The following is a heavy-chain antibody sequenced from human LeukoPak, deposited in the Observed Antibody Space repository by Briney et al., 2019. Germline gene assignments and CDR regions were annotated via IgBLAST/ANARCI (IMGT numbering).Heavy chain of an antibody. CDR3: VRLRRNSDTSGFYYYYDY. CDR2: ISVRSNYI. Sequence: GGSLRLSCAASGYTFSSYSINWVRQAPGKGLEWVSSISVRSNYIYYADSVRGRFSISRDDARDSLYLQMDSLRAEDTAVYYCVRLRRNSDTSGFYYYYDYWGQGTLVTVSS. CDR1: GYTFSSYS. V-gene: IGHV3-21*01. D-gene: IGHD3-22*01. J-gene: IGHJ4*02.